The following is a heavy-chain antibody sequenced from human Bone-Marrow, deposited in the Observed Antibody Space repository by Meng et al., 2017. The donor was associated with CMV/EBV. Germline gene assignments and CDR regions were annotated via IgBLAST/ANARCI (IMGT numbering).Heavy chain of an antibody. CDR1: GGSISSSSYY. CDR2: IYYSGST. V-gene: IGHV4-39*07. D-gene: IGHD2-2*01. Sequence: SETLSLTRTVSGGSISSSSYYWGWIRQPPGKGLEWIGSIYYSGSTYYNPSLKSRVTISVDTSKNQFSLKLSTVTAADTAVYYCAREGVPAAMAYYYGMDVWGQGTTVTVSS. CDR3: AREGVPAAMAYYYGMDV. J-gene: IGHJ6*01.